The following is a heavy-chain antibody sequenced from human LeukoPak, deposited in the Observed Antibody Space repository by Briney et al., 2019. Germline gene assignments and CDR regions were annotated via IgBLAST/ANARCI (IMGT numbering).Heavy chain of an antibody. D-gene: IGHD3-22*01. CDR1: GGFISSYY. J-gene: IGHJ3*02. Sequence: SETLSLTCTVSGGFISSYYWSWIRQPAGKGLEWIGRIYTSGSTNYNPSLKSRVTMSVDTSKNQFSLKLSSVTAADTAVYYCARILYYYDSMAFDIWGQGTMVTVSS. CDR3: ARILYYYDSMAFDI. V-gene: IGHV4-4*07. CDR2: IYTSGST.